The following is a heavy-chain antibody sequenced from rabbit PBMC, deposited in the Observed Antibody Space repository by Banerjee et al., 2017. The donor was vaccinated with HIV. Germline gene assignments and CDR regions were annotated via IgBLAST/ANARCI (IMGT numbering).Heavy chain of an antibody. CDR3: ARSYYTDTYAAYEYAYFNL. V-gene: IGHV1S40*01. Sequence: QSLEESGGGLVKPEGSLTLTCTASGFDLSNYYYMCWVRQAPGKGLEWIGCINTGSGTTYYASWAKGRFTISKTSSTTVTLQMTSLTAADTATYFCARSYYTDTYAAYEYAYFNLWGQGTLVTVS. D-gene: IGHD6-1*01. CDR2: INTGSGTT. J-gene: IGHJ4*01. CDR1: GFDLSNYYY.